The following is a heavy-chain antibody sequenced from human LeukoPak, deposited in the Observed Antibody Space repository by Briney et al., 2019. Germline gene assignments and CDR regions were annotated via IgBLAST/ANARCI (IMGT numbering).Heavy chain of an antibody. CDR2: IKQDGSEK. CDR3: AREGYSHLVDYFDS. D-gene: IGHD2-8*02. CDR1: RFTLSNYW. V-gene: IGHV3-7*01. J-gene: IGHJ4*02. Sequence: PGWSLRLSCAASRFTLSNYWMTWVRQAPGKGLERVANIKQDGSEKYYVDSVKGRFTISRDNAKNSLYLQMNSLRAEDTAVYFCAREGYSHLVDYFDSWGQGTLVIASS.